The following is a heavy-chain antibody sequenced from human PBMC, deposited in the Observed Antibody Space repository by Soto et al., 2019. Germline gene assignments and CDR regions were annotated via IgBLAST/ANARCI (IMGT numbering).Heavy chain of an antibody. CDR2: ISISGGTI. CDR1: GFTVSSYE. D-gene: IGHD5-12*01. V-gene: IGHV3-48*03. Sequence: GGSLRLSCAASGFTVSSYEMDWVRQAPGKGLEWVAYISISGGTIYYGDSVEGRFTVSRDNADNSLYLQMNSLRAEDTAVYYCTKEKSVINSGYDAFDIWGRGTVVTVSS. J-gene: IGHJ3*02. CDR3: TKEKSVINSGYDAFDI.